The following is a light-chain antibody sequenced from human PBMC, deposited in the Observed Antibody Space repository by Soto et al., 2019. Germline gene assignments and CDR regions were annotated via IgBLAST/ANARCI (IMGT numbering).Light chain of an antibody. CDR1: QSVSNN. CDR2: GPS. Sequence: EIVMTQSPAILSVSPGERATLSCRASQSVSNNLACYQQKPGQAPRLLIYGPSTRATGIPARFSGSGSGTEFTLTIGSLQSEDFAVYYCQQYKNWPPYTFCQGTKLEIK. CDR3: QQYKNWPPYT. V-gene: IGKV3-15*01. J-gene: IGKJ2*01.